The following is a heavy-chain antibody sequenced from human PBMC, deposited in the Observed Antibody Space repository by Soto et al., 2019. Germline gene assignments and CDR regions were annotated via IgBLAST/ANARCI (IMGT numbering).Heavy chain of an antibody. CDR2: IDWNDDK. D-gene: IGHD6-13*01. V-gene: IGHV2-70*11. J-gene: IGHJ6*03. Sequence: SGPTLVNPTQTLTLTCTFSGFSLSTSGVGVGWIRQPPGKALEWLARIDWNDDKYYSTSLKTRLTITKDTSKNQVVLTMTNMDPVDTATYYCARIVAEPPVTAAGDGYYYYYMDVWGKGTTVTVSS. CDR1: GFSLSTSGVG. CDR3: ARIVAEPPVTAAGDGYYYYYMDV.